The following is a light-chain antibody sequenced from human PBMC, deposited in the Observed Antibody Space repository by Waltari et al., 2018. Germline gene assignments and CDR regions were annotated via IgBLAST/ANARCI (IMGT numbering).Light chain of an antibody. J-gene: IGLJ3*02. CDR2: DDR. Sequence: SFVLTQTPSVSVTPGNTARITCGGDNIGSKSVHGYQQKPGQAPVLVVHDDRDRSPGVPECISSSNSGNTATLTISSVDVGDEADYYCQLWDYTTDHWVFGGGTKLTVL. V-gene: IGLV3-21*03. CDR1: NIGSKS. CDR3: QLWDYTTDHWV.